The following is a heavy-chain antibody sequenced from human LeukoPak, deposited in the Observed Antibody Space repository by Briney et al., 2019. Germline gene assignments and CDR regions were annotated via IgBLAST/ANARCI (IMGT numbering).Heavy chain of an antibody. D-gene: IGHD4-23*01. CDR3: AKDAIYGDSGGTDY. Sequence: SGGSLRLSCAASGFTFSSYAMSWVRQAPGKGLEWVSAISGSGGSTYYADSVKGRFTISRDNSKNTLYLQMNSLRAEDTAVYYCAKDAIYGDSGGTDYWGQGTLVTVSS. V-gene: IGHV3-23*01. CDR1: GFTFSSYA. J-gene: IGHJ4*02. CDR2: ISGSGGST.